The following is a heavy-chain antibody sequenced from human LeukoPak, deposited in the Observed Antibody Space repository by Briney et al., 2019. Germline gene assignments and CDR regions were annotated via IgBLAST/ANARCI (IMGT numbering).Heavy chain of an antibody. CDR2: ISSSSSYI. CDR1: TFTFSSYS. J-gene: IGHJ4*02. Sequence: GGSRTLSCAPSTFTFSSYSMNWVSQAPGKGLGWVSSISSSSSYIYYADSVKGRLTISRDNAKNSLYLQMNSLRAEDTAVDYCASARSGSYSRDWGQGTLVTVSS. V-gene: IGHV3-21*01. D-gene: IGHD1-26*01. CDR3: ASARSGSYSRD.